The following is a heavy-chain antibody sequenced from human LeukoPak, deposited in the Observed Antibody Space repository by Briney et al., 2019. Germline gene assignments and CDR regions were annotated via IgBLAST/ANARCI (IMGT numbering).Heavy chain of an antibody. J-gene: IGHJ4*02. CDR2: INPNSGGT. Sequence: GASVKVSCKASGYTFTGYYMHWVRQAPGQGLEWMGRINPNSGGTNYAQKFQGRVTMTRDTSISTAYMELSRLRSDDTAVYYCARMSFTMVSAFDYWGQGTLVTVSS. D-gene: IGHD4/OR15-4a*01. CDR1: GYTFTGYY. V-gene: IGHV1-2*06. CDR3: ARMSFTMVSAFDY.